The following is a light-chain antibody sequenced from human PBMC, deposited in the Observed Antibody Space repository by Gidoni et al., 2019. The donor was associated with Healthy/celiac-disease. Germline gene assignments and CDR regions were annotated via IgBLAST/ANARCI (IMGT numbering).Light chain of an antibody. V-gene: IGLV2-11*01. CDR2: DVS. CDR3: CSYAGSYSWV. Sequence: QSALTQPRSVSGSPGQSVTISCTGTSSDVGGYNYVPWYQQHPGKAPKLMIYDVSKRPSGVPDRFSGSKSVNTASLTISGLQAEDEADYYCCSYAGSYSWVFGGGTKLTVL. CDR1: SSDVGGYNY. J-gene: IGLJ3*02.